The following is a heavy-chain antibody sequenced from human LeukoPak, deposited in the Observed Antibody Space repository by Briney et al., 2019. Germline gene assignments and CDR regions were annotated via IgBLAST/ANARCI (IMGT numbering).Heavy chain of an antibody. J-gene: IGHJ4*02. D-gene: IGHD1-26*01. CDR2: INQGGSDK. Sequence: PGGSLRLSCAASGFTFSGHWMSWVRQAPGKGLEWVANINQGGSDKYYVDSVKGRFTISRDNANNLLYLQMNSLRGEDTAVYYCARVKRFGGATNGVDYWGQGTLVTVSS. CDR3: ARVKRFGGATNGVDY. CDR1: GFTFSGHW. V-gene: IGHV3-7*01.